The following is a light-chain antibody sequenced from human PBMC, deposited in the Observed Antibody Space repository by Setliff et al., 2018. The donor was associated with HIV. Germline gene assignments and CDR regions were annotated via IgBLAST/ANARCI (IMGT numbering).Light chain of an antibody. J-gene: IGLJ1*01. V-gene: IGLV2-18*02. CDR3: CSYAGTDTYI. CDR1: SSDVGSYNC. CDR2: EVS. Sequence: QSALAQPPSVSGSPGQSVNISCTGTSSDVGSYNCVSWYQQPPGTAPKLMIYEVSNRPSGVPDRFSGSKSGDTASLTISGLQSEDEADYYCCSYAGTDTYIFGTGTKVTVL.